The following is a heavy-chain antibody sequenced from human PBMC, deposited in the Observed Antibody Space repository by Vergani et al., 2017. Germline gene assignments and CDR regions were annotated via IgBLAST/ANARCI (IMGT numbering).Heavy chain of an antibody. CDR3: ARLHYSSGWSHYYYYGMDV. Sequence: EVQLVQSGAEVKKPGESLRISCKGSGYSFTSYWISWVRQMPGKGLEWMGRIDPSDSYTRYSPSFQGQVTISADKSISTAYLQWSSLKASDTAMYYCARLHYSSGWSHYYYYGMDVWGQGTTVTVSS. CDR1: GYSFTSYW. V-gene: IGHV5-10-1*04. J-gene: IGHJ6*02. D-gene: IGHD6-19*01. CDR2: IDPSDSYT.